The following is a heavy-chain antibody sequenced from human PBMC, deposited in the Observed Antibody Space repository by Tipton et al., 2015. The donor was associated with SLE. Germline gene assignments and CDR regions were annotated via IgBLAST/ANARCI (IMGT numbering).Heavy chain of an antibody. CDR1: GGSVSSTTYY. D-gene: IGHD6-19*01. CDR3: ARDQRTVAGRCYFDY. CDR2: IYTSGST. V-gene: IGHV4-61*02. J-gene: IGHJ4*02. Sequence: TLSLTCTVSGGSVSSTTYYWSWIRQPAGKGLEWIGRIYTSGSTSYNPSLKSRVTISVNTSKNQYSLKLSSVTAADTAVYYCARDQRTVAGRCYFDYWGQGTLVTVSS.